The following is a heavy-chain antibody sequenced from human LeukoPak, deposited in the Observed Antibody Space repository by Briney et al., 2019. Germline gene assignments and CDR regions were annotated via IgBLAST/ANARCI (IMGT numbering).Heavy chain of an antibody. CDR2: IIPIFGTA. CDR3: ARASLLCSGGSCYPNWFDP. V-gene: IGHV1-69*13. Sequence: GASVKVSCKASGGTFSSYAISWVRQAPGQGLEWMGGIIPIFGTANYAQKFQGRVTITADESTSTAYMELSSLRSEDTAVYYCARASLLCSGGSCYPNWFDPWGQGTLVTVSS. D-gene: IGHD2-15*01. J-gene: IGHJ5*02. CDR1: GGTFSSYA.